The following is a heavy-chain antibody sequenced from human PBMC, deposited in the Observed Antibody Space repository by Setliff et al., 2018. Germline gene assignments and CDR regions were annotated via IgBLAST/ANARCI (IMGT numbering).Heavy chain of an antibody. CDR2: ISPHTGKT. J-gene: IGHJ4*02. CDR1: GYTFTDYI. V-gene: IGHV1-18*01. CDR3: ASINFYVSSGYYYAPDY. Sequence: ASVKVSCKASGYTFTDYIINWVRQAPGQGLEWVGWISPHTGKTYFAQKLQGRVTMTTDTSAETAYMELRSLRSDDTAIYYCASINFYVSSGYYYAPDYWGPGTLVTVSS. D-gene: IGHD3-22*01.